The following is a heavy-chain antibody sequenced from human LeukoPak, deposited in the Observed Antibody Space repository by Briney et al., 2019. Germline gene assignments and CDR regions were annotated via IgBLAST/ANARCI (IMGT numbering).Heavy chain of an antibody. J-gene: IGHJ4*02. CDR2: ISGSGGST. CDR3: AKGGDCSGYKAYFDY. Sequence: GGSMRLSCAASGFTFSSYAMTWVRRTPGKGLEWVSGISGSGGSTHYADSVKGRFTISRDNSKNTLYLEMNSLRAEDTAVYYCAKGGDCSGYKAYFDYWGQGTLVTVSS. V-gene: IGHV3-23*01. CDR1: GFTFSSYA. D-gene: IGHD3-22*01.